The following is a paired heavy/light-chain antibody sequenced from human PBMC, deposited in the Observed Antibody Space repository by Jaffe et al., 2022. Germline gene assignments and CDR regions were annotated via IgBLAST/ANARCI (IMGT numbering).Heavy chain of an antibody. CDR2: IYYSGST. D-gene: IGHD5-12*01. V-gene: IGHV4-61*01. J-gene: IGHJ6*03. CDR3: ARIARATSYGSYYYYMDV. Sequence: QVQLQESGPGLVKPSETLSLTCTVSGGSVSSGSYYWSWIRQPPGKGLEWIGYIYYSGSTNYNPSLKSRVTISVDTSKNQFSLKLSSVTAADTAVYYCARIARATSYGSYYYYMDVWGKGTTVTVSS. CDR1: GGSVSSGSYY.
Light chain of an antibody. CDR1: SSDVGSYNL. CDR2: EGS. CDR3: CSYAGSSTFHWV. Sequence: QSALTQPASVSGSPGQSITISCTGTSSDVGSYNLVSWYQQHPGKAPKLMIYEGSKRPSGVSNRFSGSKSGNTASLTISGLQAEDEADYYCCSYAGSSTFHWVFGGGTKLTVL. J-gene: IGLJ3*02. V-gene: IGLV2-23*03.